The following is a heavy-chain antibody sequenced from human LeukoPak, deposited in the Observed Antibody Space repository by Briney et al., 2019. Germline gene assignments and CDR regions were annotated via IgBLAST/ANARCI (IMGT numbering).Heavy chain of an antibody. J-gene: IGHJ4*02. CDR3: ARGVFDGSYFAC. V-gene: IGHV4-34*01. CDR2: VNPSGNT. Sequence: PSETLSLTCAVHGVSFSGYDWHWIRQPPGKGLEWIGEVNPSGNTNYNPSLKSRVTISVDTSKNQFSLNLSSVTAADTAVYYCARGVFDGSYFACWGQGTLVTVSS. D-gene: IGHD1-26*01. CDR1: GVSFSGYD.